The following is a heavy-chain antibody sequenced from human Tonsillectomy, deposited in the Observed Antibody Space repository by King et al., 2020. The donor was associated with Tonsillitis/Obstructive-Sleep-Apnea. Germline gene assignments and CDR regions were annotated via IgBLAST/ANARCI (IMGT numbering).Heavy chain of an antibody. CDR3: ARTTVVTPFDY. D-gene: IGHD4-23*01. J-gene: IGHJ4*02. V-gene: IGHV4-59*08. CDR2: IYYSGST. CDR1: GGSISSYY. Sequence: LQLQESGPGLVKPSETLSLTCTVSGGSISSYYWSWFRQPPGKGLEWIGYIYYSGSTNYNPSLKSRVTISVDTSKNQFSLKLSSVTAADTAVYYCARTTVVTPFDYWGQGTLVTVSS.